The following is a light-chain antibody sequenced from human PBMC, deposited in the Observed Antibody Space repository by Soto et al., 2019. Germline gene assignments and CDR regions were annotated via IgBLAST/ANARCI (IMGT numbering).Light chain of an antibody. J-gene: IGKJ4*01. CDR3: QQYNSWPLT. V-gene: IGKV1D-12*01. CDR1: QGISSW. CDR2: AAS. Sequence: DIQMTQSPSSVSAAGGERVTTTCRASQGISSWLAWYQQKPVKAPKLLIYAASSLQSGVPSRFSGSGSGTDFTLTISSLQSEDFAVYYCQQYNSWPLTFGGGTKVDIK.